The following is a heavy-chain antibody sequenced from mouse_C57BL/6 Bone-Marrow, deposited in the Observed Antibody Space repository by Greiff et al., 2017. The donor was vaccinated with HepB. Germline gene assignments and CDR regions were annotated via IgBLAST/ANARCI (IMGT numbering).Heavy chain of an antibody. CDR3: ARLEVIYYYPYYAMDY. J-gene: IGHJ4*01. D-gene: IGHD1-1*01. Sequence: QVQLQQPGAELVRPGTSVKLSCKASGYTFTSYWMHWVKQRPGQGLEWIGVIDPSDSYTNYNPKFNGKATLTVDNSSSTAYMQLSSLTSDDSAVYYCARLEVIYYYPYYAMDYWGQGTSVTVSS. CDR2: IDPSDSYT. V-gene: IGHV1-59*01. CDR1: GYTFTSYW.